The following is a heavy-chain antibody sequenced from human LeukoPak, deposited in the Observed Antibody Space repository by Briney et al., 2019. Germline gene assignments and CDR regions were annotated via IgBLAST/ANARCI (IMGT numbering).Heavy chain of an antibody. CDR3: ARVAVSGPTGWFDS. V-gene: IGHV3-21*01. J-gene: IGHJ5*01. D-gene: IGHD2-8*02. CDR2: ISSSSSYI. Sequence: GSLRLSCAASGFTFSSYSMNWVRQAPGKGLEWVSSISSSSSYIYYADSVKGRFTISRDNVDNVVYLQMNSLGAEDTAVYYCARVAVSGPTGWFDSWGQGTLVIVSS. CDR1: GFTFSSYS.